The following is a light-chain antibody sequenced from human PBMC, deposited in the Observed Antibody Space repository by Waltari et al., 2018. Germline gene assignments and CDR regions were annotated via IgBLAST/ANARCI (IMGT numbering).Light chain of an antibody. J-gene: IGLJ2*01. CDR3: QSYNSSNVI. Sequence: NFMLTQPHSVSESPGKTLTISCTRSSGSIASNYVQWYQQRPGRAPTTVIYEDNERPFGVPDRFSGSIDRSSNSASLTISGLKTEDEADYYCQSYNSSNVIFGGGTKLTVL. V-gene: IGLV6-57*04. CDR2: EDN. CDR1: SGSIASNY.